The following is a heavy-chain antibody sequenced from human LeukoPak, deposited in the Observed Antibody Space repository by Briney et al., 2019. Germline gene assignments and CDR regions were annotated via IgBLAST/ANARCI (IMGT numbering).Heavy chain of an antibody. V-gene: IGHV3-30*18. CDR1: GFTFSSYG. CDR3: AKEGVDGSGYELAY. D-gene: IGHD3-22*01. J-gene: IGHJ4*02. CDR2: ISYDGSNK. Sequence: GGSLRLSCAASGFTFSSYGMHWVRQAPGKGLEWVAVISYDGSNKYYADSVKGRFTISRDNSKNTLYLQMNSLRAEDTAVYYCAKEGVDGSGYELAYWGQGTLVTVSS.